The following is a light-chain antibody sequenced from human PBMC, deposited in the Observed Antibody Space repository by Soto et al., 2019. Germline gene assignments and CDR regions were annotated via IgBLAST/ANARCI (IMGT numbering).Light chain of an antibody. V-gene: IGLV2-14*03. J-gene: IGLJ1*01. CDR2: DVN. CDR1: SSDVGDHNY. CDR3: SSPTSSSTYV. Sequence: QSALTQPASVSGSPGQSITISCTGTSSDVGDHNYVAWYQQHPGKAPKLIIYDVNNRPSGISNRFSGFKSRNTASLTISWLQAEDEADYFCSSPTSSSTYVFGTGTKLTVL.